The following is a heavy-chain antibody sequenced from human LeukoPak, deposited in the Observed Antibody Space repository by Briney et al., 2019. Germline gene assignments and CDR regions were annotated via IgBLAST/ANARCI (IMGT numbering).Heavy chain of an antibody. D-gene: IGHD4-23*01. CDR1: GFTFSSYA. J-gene: IGHJ4*02. V-gene: IGHV3-30-3*01. Sequence: GRSLRLSCAASGFTFSSYAMHWVRQAPGKGLEWVAVISYDGSNKYYADSVKGRFTISRDNSKNTLYLQMNSLRAEDTAVYYCAKVAIYGGNSNGHFDYWGQGTLVTVSS. CDR3: AKVAIYGGNSNGHFDY. CDR2: ISYDGSNK.